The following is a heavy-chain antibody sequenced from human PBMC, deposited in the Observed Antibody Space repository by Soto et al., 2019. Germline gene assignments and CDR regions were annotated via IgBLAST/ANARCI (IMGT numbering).Heavy chain of an antibody. J-gene: IGHJ3*02. CDR1: GFTFSSYA. D-gene: IGHD3-3*01. CDR3: ARDYDFWSGYYTGMGAFDI. CDR2: ISYGGSNK. V-gene: IGHV3-30-3*01. Sequence: GGSLRLSCAASGFTFSSYAMHWVRQAPGKGLEWVAVISYGGSNKYYADSVKGRFTISRDNSKNTLYLQMNSLRAEDTAVYYCARDYDFWSGYYTGMGAFDIWGQGTMVTVSS.